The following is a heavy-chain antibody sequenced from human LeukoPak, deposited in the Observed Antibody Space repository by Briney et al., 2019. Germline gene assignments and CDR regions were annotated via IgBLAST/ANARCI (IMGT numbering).Heavy chain of an antibody. CDR1: GYTFTGYY. Sequence: ASVKVSCKASGYTFTGYYMHWVRQAPGQGLEWTGWINPNSGGTNYAQKFQGRVTMTRDTSISTAYMELSRLRSDDTAVYYCAAYCSGGSCYYYYFDYWGQGTLVTISS. V-gene: IGHV1-2*02. CDR3: AAYCSGGSCYYYYFDY. J-gene: IGHJ4*02. D-gene: IGHD2-15*01. CDR2: INPNSGGT.